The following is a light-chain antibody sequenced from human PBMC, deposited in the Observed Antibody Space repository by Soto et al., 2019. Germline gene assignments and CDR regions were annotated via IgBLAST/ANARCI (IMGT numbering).Light chain of an antibody. J-gene: IGLJ3*02. CDR2: DVS. V-gene: IGLV2-11*01. CDR3: CSYAGSYTPLV. CDR1: SSDVGGYNY. Sequence: QSVLTQPRSVSGSPGQSVTISCTGTSSDVGGYNYVSWYQQHPGKAPKLMIYDVSKRPSGVPDRFSGSMSGNTASLTISGLQAVAAADYYCCSYAGSYTPLVFGGGTKLTVL.